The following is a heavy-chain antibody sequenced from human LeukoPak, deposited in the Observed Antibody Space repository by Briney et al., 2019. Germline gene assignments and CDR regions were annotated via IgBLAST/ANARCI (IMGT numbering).Heavy chain of an antibody. CDR1: GFTFSAYP. J-gene: IGHJ4*02. CDR2: ISVDGDVT. Sequence: GGSLRLSCAASGFTFSAYPMHWVRQAPGKGLEYVSGISVDGDVTYYRDSVKGRFTIYRANSKSTLYLQMGSLGAEDMAVYYCARVSTFHFDSSLVYWGQGALVTVSS. CDR3: ARVSTFHFDSSLVY. D-gene: IGHD3-22*01. V-gene: IGHV3-64*02.